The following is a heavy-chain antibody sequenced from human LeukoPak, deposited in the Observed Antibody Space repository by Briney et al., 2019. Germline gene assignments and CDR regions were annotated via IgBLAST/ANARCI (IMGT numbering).Heavy chain of an antibody. V-gene: IGHV4-59*08. CDR1: GGSISSYY. Sequence: SETLSLTCTVSGGSISSYYWSWIRQPPGKGLEWIGYIYYSGSTNYNPSLKSRVTISVDTSKNQFSLKLSSVTAADTAVYHCARHGYYGSGSYYLADLDYWGQGTLVTVSS. CDR3: ARHGYYGSGSYYLADLDY. CDR2: IYYSGST. J-gene: IGHJ4*02. D-gene: IGHD3-10*01.